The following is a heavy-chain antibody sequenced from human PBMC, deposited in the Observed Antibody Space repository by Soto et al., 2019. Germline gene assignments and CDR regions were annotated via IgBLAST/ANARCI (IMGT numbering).Heavy chain of an antibody. CDR2: IHYIGTS. CDR3: AGEXGSYDSGGYLIRGAFDV. Sequence: SETLSLTCSVSGGSMSSGDYYWNWIRQSPAKGLEWIGLIHYIGTSYSHPTLQCRLSISVDTTKSQFSLKLTSVTAAATAVYYCAGEXGSYDSGGYLIRGAFDVWGPGTKVTVSS. CDR1: GGSMSSGDYY. D-gene: IGHD3-22*01. V-gene: IGHV4-31*03. J-gene: IGHJ3*01.